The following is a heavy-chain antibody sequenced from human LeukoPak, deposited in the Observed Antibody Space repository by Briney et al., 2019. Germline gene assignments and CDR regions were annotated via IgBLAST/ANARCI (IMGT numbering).Heavy chain of an antibody. CDR3: ARLISDFDY. V-gene: IGHV3-30-3*01. J-gene: IGHJ4*02. CDR1: GFTFSSYA. CDR2: ISYDGSNK. Sequence: GRSLRLSCAASGFTFSSYAMHWVRQAPGKGLEWVAVISYDGSNKYYADSVKGRFTISRDNSKSTLYLQMNSLRAEDTAVYYCARLISDFDYWGQGTLVTVSS. D-gene: IGHD2/OR15-2a*01.